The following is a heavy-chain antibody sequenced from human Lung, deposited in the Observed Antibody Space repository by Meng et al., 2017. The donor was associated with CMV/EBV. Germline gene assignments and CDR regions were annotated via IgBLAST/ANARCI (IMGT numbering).Heavy chain of an antibody. D-gene: IGHD2-8*02. V-gene: IGHV3-23*01. Sequence: GESLKISCAASGFTFSSYAMSWVRQAPGKGLEWVSAISGSGGSTYYADSVKGRFTISRDNSKNTLYLQMNSLKAEDTAVYYCAKGGWSKPPKGLWGQGTLVTVSS. J-gene: IGHJ4*02. CDR1: GFTFSSYA. CDR3: AKGGWSKPPKGL. CDR2: ISGSGGST.